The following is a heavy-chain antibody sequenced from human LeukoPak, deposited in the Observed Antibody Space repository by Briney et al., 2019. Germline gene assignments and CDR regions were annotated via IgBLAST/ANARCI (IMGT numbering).Heavy chain of an antibody. D-gene: IGHD2/OR15-2a*01. CDR2: ISYDGSNK. CDR3: ARVNSDWFDP. V-gene: IGHV3-30*19. CDR1: GFTFSNYG. Sequence: EKSLRLSCAASGFTFSNYGMHCVRQAPGKGLEWVAVISYDGSNKYYTDSVKGRFTISRDNSKNTLYLQMNSLRAEDTAVYYCARVNSDWFDPWGQGTLVTVSS. J-gene: IGHJ5*02.